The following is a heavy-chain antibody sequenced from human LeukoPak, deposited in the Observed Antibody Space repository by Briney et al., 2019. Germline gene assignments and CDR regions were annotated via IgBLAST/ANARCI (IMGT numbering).Heavy chain of an antibody. D-gene: IGHD3-22*01. V-gene: IGHV4-30-2*01. Sequence: SQTLSLTCAVSGGSISSGGYSWSWIRQPPGKGLEWIGYIYHSGSTYCNPSLKSRVTISVDRSKNQFSLKLSSVTAADTAVYYCARAQEGYYYDSSGRRGAFDIWGQGTMVTVSS. CDR1: GGSISSGGYS. CDR2: IYHSGST. J-gene: IGHJ3*02. CDR3: ARAQEGYYYDSSGRRGAFDI.